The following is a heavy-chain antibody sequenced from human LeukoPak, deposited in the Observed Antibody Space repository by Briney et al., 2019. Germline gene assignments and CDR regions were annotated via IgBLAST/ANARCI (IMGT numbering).Heavy chain of an antibody. Sequence: ASVKVSCKASGYTFTSYGISWVRQAPGQGLEWMGWISAYNGNTNYAQKLQGRVTMTEDTSTDTAYMELSSLRSEDTAVYYCATMTTVTTDFDYWGQGTLVTVSS. J-gene: IGHJ4*02. V-gene: IGHV1-18*01. CDR2: ISAYNGNT. D-gene: IGHD4-11*01. CDR1: GYTFTSYG. CDR3: ATMTTVTTDFDY.